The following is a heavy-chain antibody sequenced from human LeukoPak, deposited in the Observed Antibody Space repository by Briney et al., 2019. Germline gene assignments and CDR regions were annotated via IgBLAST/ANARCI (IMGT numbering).Heavy chain of an antibody. D-gene: IGHD5-18*01. CDR2: IYTSGST. CDR3: ARTDQSGYSFGSDFDY. V-gene: IGHV4-4*07. Sequence: SETLSLTCTVSGGSSSSYYWSWIRQPAGKGLEWIGRIYTSGSTNYNPSLKSRVTMSVDTSKNQFSLKLSSVTAADTAVNSRARTDQSGYSFGSDFDYWGQGTLVTVSS. CDR1: GGSSSSYY. J-gene: IGHJ4*02.